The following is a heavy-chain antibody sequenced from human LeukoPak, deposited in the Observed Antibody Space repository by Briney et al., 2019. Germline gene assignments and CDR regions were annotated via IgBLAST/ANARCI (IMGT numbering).Heavy chain of an antibody. Sequence: GESLKISCKGSGYTFTSYWIGWVRQMPGKGLEWMGIIYPSDSDTRYSPSFQGQVTISADKSISTAYLQWSSLKASDTAMYYCARRSWGSGSYTHYYYYMDVWGKGTTVTISS. D-gene: IGHD3-10*01. V-gene: IGHV5-51*01. J-gene: IGHJ6*03. CDR1: GYTFTSYW. CDR2: IYPSDSDT. CDR3: ARRSWGSGSYTHYYYYMDV.